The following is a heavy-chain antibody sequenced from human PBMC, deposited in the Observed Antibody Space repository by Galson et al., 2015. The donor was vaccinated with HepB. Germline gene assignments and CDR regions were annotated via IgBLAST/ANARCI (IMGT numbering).Heavy chain of an antibody. CDR1: GDSISSDSW. D-gene: IGHD3-10*01. V-gene: IGHV4-4*02. J-gene: IGHJ4*02. CDR2: IYHSGGT. Sequence: ETLSLTCAVSGDSISSDSWWSWVRQPPGEGLEWIGEIYHSGGTNYRPSLKSRVTISVDKSKNLFSLELTFVTAADTAVYYCARAKEGRGYFDYWGQGTLVTVSS. CDR3: ARAKEGRGYFDY.